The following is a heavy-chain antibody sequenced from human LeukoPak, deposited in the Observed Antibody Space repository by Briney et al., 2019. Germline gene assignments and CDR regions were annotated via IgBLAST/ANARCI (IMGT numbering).Heavy chain of an antibody. Sequence: SETLSLTCTVSGGSISIYYWSWVRQPPGKGLEWIGYIYYSGSTNYNPSLKSRVTISVDTSKNQFSLKLSSVTAADTAVYYCARERSSFDPWGQGTLVTVSS. J-gene: IGHJ5*02. V-gene: IGHV4-59*12. CDR1: GGSISIYY. D-gene: IGHD1-26*01. CDR2: IYYSGST. CDR3: ARERSSFDP.